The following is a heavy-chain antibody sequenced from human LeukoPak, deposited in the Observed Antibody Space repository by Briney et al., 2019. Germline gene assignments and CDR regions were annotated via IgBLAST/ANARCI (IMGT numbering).Heavy chain of an antibody. J-gene: IGHJ4*02. CDR2: IYYSGST. CDR1: GGSISSYY. V-gene: IGHV4-59*01. CDR3: VVELPAGKAY. D-gene: IGHD2-2*01. Sequence: SETLSLTCTVSGGSISSYYWSWIRQPPGKGLEWIGYIYYSGSTNYNPSLKSRVTISVDTSKNQFSLKLSSVTAADTAVYYCVVELPAGKAYWGQGTLVPVSS.